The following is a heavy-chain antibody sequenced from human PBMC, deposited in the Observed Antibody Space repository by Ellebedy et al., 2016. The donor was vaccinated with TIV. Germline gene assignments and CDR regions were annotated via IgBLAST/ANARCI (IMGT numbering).Heavy chain of an antibody. Sequence: SETLSLXXTVSDDSISSYYWSCIRQPPGKGLEWIGYIHYSGSANYNPSLKSRVTMSANTSKSQFSLKLSSVTAADTAVYYCARIGSSGAFDIWGQGTMVTVSS. CDR3: ARIGSSGAFDI. V-gene: IGHV4-59*01. D-gene: IGHD1-26*01. J-gene: IGHJ3*02. CDR1: DDSISSYY. CDR2: IHYSGSA.